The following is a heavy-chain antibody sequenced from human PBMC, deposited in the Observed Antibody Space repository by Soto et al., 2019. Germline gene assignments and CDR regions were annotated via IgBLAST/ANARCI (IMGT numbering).Heavy chain of an antibody. Sequence: GGSLRLSCAASGFTFDDYAMHWVRQAPGKGLEWVSGISWNSGSIGYADSVEGRITISRDNAKNSLYLQMNSLRAEDTALYYCASDPTRHGTHFDYWGQGTLVTVSS. D-gene: IGHD1-1*01. CDR1: GFTFDDYA. CDR3: ASDPTRHGTHFDY. V-gene: IGHV3-9*01. CDR2: ISWNSGSI. J-gene: IGHJ4*02.